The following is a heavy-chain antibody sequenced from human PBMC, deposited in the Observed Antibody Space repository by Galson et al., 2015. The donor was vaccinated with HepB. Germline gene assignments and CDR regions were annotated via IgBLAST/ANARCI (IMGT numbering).Heavy chain of an antibody. CDR3: ARIRSTVTTGYYYYGMDV. CDR1: GFSLSTSGMC. J-gene: IGHJ6*02. Sequence: PALVKPTQTLTLTCTFSGFSLSTSGMCVSWIRQPPGKALEWLARIDWDDDKYYSTSLKTRLTISKDTSKNQVVLTMTNMDPVDTATYYCARIRSTVTTGYYYYGMDVWGQGTTVTVSS. V-gene: IGHV2-70*11. D-gene: IGHD4-11*01. CDR2: IDWDDDK.